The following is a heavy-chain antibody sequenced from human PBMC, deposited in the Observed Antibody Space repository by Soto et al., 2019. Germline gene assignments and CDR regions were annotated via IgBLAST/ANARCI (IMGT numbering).Heavy chain of an antibody. V-gene: IGHV4-31*03. CDR2: IYYSGST. Sequence: SETLSLTCTVSGGSISSGGYYWSWIRQHPGKGLEWIGYIYYSGSTYYNPSLKSRVTISVDTSKNQFSLKLSSVTAADTAVYYCARANYDILTGLFYGMDVWGQGTTVTVSS. D-gene: IGHD3-9*01. CDR1: GGSISSGGYY. J-gene: IGHJ6*02. CDR3: ARANYDILTGLFYGMDV.